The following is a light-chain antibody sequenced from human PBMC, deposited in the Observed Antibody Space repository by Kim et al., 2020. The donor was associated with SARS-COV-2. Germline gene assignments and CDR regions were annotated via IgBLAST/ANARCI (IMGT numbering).Light chain of an antibody. Sequence: SYELTQPPSVSVSPGQTASISCSGANLGNKYAFWFQQKPGQSPILVIYQDRNRPSGIPERFSGSNSGNTATLTISGTQAMDEADYYCQAWDGTTAVFGTGTNVTVL. CDR3: QAWDGTTAV. J-gene: IGLJ1*01. CDR2: QDR. V-gene: IGLV3-1*01. CDR1: NLGNKY.